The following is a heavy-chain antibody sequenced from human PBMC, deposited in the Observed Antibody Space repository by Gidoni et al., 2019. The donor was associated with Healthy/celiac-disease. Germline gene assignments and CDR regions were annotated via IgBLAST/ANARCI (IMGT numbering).Heavy chain of an antibody. D-gene: IGHD5-12*01. V-gene: IGHV4-34*01. J-gene: IGHJ4*02. CDR2: INHSGST. CDR3: ATHYSGYDLRNRYFDY. Sequence: QVQLQQWGAGLLKPSETLSLTCAVYGGSFSGYYWSWIRQPLGKGLEWIGEINHSGSTNYNPSLKSRVTISVDTSKNQFSLKLSSVTAADTAVYYCATHYSGYDLRNRYFDYWGQGTLVTVSS. CDR1: GGSFSGYY.